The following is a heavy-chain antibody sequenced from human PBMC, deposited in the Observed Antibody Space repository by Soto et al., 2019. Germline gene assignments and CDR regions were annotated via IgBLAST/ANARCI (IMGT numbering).Heavy chain of an antibody. CDR3: AREGDVSYGGNSHFDY. Sequence: EVQLVESGGGLVQPGGSLRLSCAASGFTFSSYSMNWVRQAPGKGLEWVSYISSSSSTIYYADSVKGRFTISRDNAKNSLYLQMNSLRDEDTAVDYCAREGDVSYGGNSHFDYWGKGTLVTVSS. J-gene: IGHJ4*02. CDR1: GFTFSSYS. D-gene: IGHD4-17*01. V-gene: IGHV3-48*02. CDR2: ISSSSSTI.